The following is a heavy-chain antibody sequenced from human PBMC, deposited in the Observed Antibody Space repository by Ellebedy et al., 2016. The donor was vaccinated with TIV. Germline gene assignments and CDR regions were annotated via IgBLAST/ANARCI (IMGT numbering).Heavy chain of an antibody. Sequence: GGSLRLSXEGSGFTFETYNFHWVRQAPGEGLEWLAFVAWDGINTYYADSVEGRFTISRDNAKKSLFLQMNSLRVEDTAMYYCSRNLGHYMLSDWGQGSLVTVSS. J-gene: IGHJ4*02. D-gene: IGHD2-8*01. CDR1: GFTFETYN. CDR2: VAWDGINT. CDR3: SRNLGHYMLSD. V-gene: IGHV3-33*05.